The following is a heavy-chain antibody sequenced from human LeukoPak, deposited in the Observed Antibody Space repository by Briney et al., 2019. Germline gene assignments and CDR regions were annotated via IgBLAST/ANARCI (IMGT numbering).Heavy chain of an antibody. V-gene: IGHV4-59*08. D-gene: IGHD3-16*01. CDR3: ARQWAFGAPDF. CDR2: IYYSGST. Sequence: PSETLSLTCTVSGGSISSHYWSWLRQPPGKGLAWIGYIYYSGSTNYNPSLKSRVNISMDTSKNQFSLNLTSVTAADTAVYHCARQWAFGAPDFWGPGALVAVSS. J-gene: IGHJ4*02. CDR1: GGSISSHY.